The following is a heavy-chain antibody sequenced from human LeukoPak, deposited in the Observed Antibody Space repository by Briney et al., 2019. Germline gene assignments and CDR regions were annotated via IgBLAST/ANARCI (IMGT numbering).Heavy chain of an antibody. Sequence: GGSLRLSCAASGFTFSSYSMNWVRQAPGKGLEWVSSISSSSSYIYYADSVKGRFTISRDNAKNSLYLQMNSLRAEDTAVYYCARDLSDYYDSSGYYSTYWYFDLWGRGTLVTVSS. J-gene: IGHJ2*01. CDR2: ISSSSSYI. D-gene: IGHD3-22*01. CDR3: ARDLSDYYDSSGYYSTYWYFDL. V-gene: IGHV3-21*01. CDR1: GFTFSSYS.